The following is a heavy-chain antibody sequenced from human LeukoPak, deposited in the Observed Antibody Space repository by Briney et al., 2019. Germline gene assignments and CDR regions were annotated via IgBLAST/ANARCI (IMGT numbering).Heavy chain of an antibody. CDR1: GHTFTSYG. CDR2: ISAYNGNT. J-gene: IGHJ3*02. CDR3: ARGQYVLLWFGDDMGAFDI. D-gene: IGHD3-10*01. Sequence: ASVKVSCKATGHTFTSYGISWVRQARGQGLEWMGWISAYNGNTNYAQKLQGRVTMTTDTSTSTAYMELRSLRSDDTAVYYCARGQYVLLWFGDDMGAFDIWGQGTMVTVSS. V-gene: IGHV1-18*01.